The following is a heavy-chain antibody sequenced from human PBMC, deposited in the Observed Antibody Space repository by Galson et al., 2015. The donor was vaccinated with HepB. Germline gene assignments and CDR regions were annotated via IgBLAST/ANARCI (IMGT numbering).Heavy chain of an antibody. D-gene: IGHD6-19*01. CDR1: GYTFTSYG. Sequence: SVKVSCKASGYTFTSYGISWVRQAPGQGLEWMGWISAYNGNTNYAQKLQGRVTMTTDTSTSTAYMELRGLRSDDTAVYYCARDPPEEIAVAGTGWFDPWGQGTLVTASS. CDR2: ISAYNGNT. V-gene: IGHV1-18*01. J-gene: IGHJ5*02. CDR3: ARDPPEEIAVAGTGWFDP.